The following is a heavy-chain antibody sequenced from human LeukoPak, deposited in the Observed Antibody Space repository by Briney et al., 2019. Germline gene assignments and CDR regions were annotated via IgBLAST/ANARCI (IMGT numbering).Heavy chain of an antibody. CDR1: GYTFTSYY. Sequence: ASVKVSCKASGYTFTSYYMHWVRQAPGQGLEWMGIINPSGGSTSYAQKFQGRVTMTRDTSTSTVYMELSSLRPEDTAVYYCARDVGYSYGLSIWFDPWGQGTLVTVSS. D-gene: IGHD5-18*01. V-gene: IGHV1-46*01. CDR2: INPSGGST. J-gene: IGHJ5*02. CDR3: ARDVGYSYGLSIWFDP.